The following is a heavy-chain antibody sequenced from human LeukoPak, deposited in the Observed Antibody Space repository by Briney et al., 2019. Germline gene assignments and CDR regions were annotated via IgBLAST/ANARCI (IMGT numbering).Heavy chain of an antibody. CDR1: GGSISSSSYY. Sequence: SETLSLTCTVSGGSISSSSYYWGWIRQPPGKGLEWIGSIYYSGSTYYNPSLKSRVTISVDTSKNQFSLKLSSVTAADTAVYYCARHYRCNWNKDSSANFDYWGQGTLVTVSS. CDR3: ARHYRCNWNKDSSANFDY. D-gene: IGHD1/OR15-1a*01. CDR2: IYYSGST. J-gene: IGHJ4*02. V-gene: IGHV4-39*01.